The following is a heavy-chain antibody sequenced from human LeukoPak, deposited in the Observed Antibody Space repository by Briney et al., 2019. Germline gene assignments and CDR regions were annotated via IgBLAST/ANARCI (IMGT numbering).Heavy chain of an antibody. CDR1: GFTFSSYA. J-gene: IGHJ4*02. V-gene: IGHV3-23*01. CDR3: AKAWLDY. Sequence: GGSLRLSCAASGFTFSSYAMSWVRQSPGKGLEWVSAISCSGGSTYYAVSVKGRFTISRENSKNTLYLQMKRLRAEDTAVYYCAKAWLDYWGQGTLVTVSS. CDR2: ISCSGGST.